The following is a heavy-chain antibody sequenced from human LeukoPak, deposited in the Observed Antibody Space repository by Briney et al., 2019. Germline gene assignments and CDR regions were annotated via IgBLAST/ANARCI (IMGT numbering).Heavy chain of an antibody. CDR3: ARDGPDNWFFNWFDP. Sequence: GASVKVSCKASGYTFTSYYMHWVRQAPGQELEWMGIINPSGGSTSYAQKFQGRVTMTRDMSTSTVYMELSSLRSEDTAVYYCARDGPDNWFFNWFDPWGQGTLVTVSS. CDR1: GYTFTSYY. CDR2: INPSGGST. D-gene: IGHD1-20*01. J-gene: IGHJ5*02. V-gene: IGHV1-46*01.